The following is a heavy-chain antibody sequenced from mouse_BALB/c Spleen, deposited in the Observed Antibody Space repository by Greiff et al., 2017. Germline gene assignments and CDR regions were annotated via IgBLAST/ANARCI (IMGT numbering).Heavy chain of an antibody. CDR3: ARFPTDGDWYFDV. V-gene: IGHV1-7*01. Sequence: QVQLQQSGAELAKPGASVKMSCKASGYTFTSYWMHWVKQRPGQGLEWIGYINPSTGYTEYNQKFKDKATLTADKSSSTAYMQLSSLTSEDSAVYYCARFPTDGDWYFDVWGAGTTVTVSS. J-gene: IGHJ1*01. CDR1: GYTFTSYW. CDR2: INPSTGYT.